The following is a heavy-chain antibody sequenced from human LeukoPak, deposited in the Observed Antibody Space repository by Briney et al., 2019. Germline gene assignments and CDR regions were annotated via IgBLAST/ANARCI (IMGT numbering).Heavy chain of an antibody. Sequence: SETLSLTCAVYGGSFGGSTWSWIRKPPGKGLEWIGEFNHSGSTNYNPSLKSRVTISVDTSKNQFSLKLSSVTAADTAVYYCARGPRRQYYDYVWGSYRRIPFDYWGQGTLVTVSS. CDR2: FNHSGST. CDR3: ARGPRRQYYDYVWGSYRRIPFDY. J-gene: IGHJ4*02. D-gene: IGHD3-16*02. V-gene: IGHV4-34*01. CDR1: GGSFGGST.